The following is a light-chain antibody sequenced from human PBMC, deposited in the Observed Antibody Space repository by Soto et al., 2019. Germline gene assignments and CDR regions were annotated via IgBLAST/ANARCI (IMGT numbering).Light chain of an antibody. Sequence: EIVMTQSPATLSVSPGERATLSCRASQSLDSNLAWYQQKPGQAPRLLIYGASTRATGIPARFSGSESGTEFTLTSSSLHSEDFAVYYCQQYNNWPWTFGRGTKVEIK. V-gene: IGKV3-15*01. J-gene: IGKJ1*01. CDR2: GAS. CDR1: QSLDSN. CDR3: QQYNNWPWT.